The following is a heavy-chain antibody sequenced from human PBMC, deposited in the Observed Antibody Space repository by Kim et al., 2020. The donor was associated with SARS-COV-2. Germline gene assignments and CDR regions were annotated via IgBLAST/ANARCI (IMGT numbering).Heavy chain of an antibody. Sequence: ADSVKSRFTISRDNAKNSLYLQMSSLRAEDTAVYYCARDPVDLVATYIDYWGQGTLVTVSS. J-gene: IGHJ4*02. D-gene: IGHD5-12*01. V-gene: IGHV3-11*04. CDR3: ARDPVDLVATYIDY.